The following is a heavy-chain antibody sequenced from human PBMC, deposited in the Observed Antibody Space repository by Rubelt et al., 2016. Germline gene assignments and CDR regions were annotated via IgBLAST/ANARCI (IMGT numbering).Heavy chain of an antibody. D-gene: IGHD2-21*01. Sequence: QVQLQESGPGLVKPSETLSLTCTVSGYSISSDYYWGWIRQPPGKGLEWIGSIYYSGSTYYNPSLKSRVTISVDTSKNQCALKLSSVTAADTAVYYCARGNVVGILDGFEIWGQGTTVTVSS. CDR2: IYYSGST. V-gene: IGHV4-38-2*02. CDR1: GYSISSDYY. CDR3: ARGNVVGILDGFEI. J-gene: IGHJ3*02.